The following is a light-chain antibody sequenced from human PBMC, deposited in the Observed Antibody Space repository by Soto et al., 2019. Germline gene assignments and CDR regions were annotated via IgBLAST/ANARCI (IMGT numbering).Light chain of an antibody. J-gene: IGLJ1*01. V-gene: IGLV2-14*01. CDR2: DVS. CDR1: SSDVGGYNY. CDR3: SSYTSSSTYV. Sequence: QSALTQPASVSGSPGQSITISCTGTSSDVGGYNYVSWYQQHPGKAPKLMIYDVSNRPSGHSNRFSGSKSGNTASLTISGLQAEDEADYYCSSYTSSSTYVFGTGTKVTVL.